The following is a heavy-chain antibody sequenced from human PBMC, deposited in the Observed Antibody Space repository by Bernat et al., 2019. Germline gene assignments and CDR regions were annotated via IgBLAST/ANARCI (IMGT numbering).Heavy chain of an antibody. Sequence: QVQLQQWGAGLLKPSETLSLTCAVYGGSFSGYYWSWIRQPPGKGLEWIGEINHSGSTNYNPSLKSRVTISVDTYKNQFSLKMSSVTDADTAVYYCGRGGRYQPLLYGDFDYWGQGTLVTVSS. CDR2: INHSGST. D-gene: IGHD2-2*02. CDR1: GGSFSGYY. J-gene: IGHJ4*02. CDR3: GRGGRYQPLLYGDFDY. V-gene: IGHV4-34*01.